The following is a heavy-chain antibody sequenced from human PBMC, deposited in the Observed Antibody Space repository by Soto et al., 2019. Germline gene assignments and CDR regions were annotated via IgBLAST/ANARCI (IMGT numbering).Heavy chain of an antibody. CDR1: GDSISSYY. J-gene: IGHJ4*02. D-gene: IGHD3-22*01. V-gene: IGHV4-59*01. Sequence: SETLSLTCTVSGDSISSYYWSWIRQPPGKGPEWIAYIYYSGATNYNPSLSSRVTISVDTSKNQFSLRLSSVTAADTAVYYCASGYYFDYLGQGTMVTVSS. CDR2: IYYSGAT. CDR3: ASGYYFDY.